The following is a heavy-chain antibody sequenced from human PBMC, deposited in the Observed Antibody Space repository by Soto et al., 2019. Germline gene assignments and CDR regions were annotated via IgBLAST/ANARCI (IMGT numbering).Heavy chain of an antibody. CDR2: IGGSGTPI. CDR1: GFTLGSAR. V-gene: IGHV3-48*03. J-gene: IGHJ6*02. Sequence: SLSLSCAASGFTLGSARMDWVRQAPGKGLEWVSYIGGSGTPIYYADSVKGRFTISKDNAQNSLYLQMNSLRAEDTAVYYCARDLMGYAMDVWGQGTTVTVSS. D-gene: IGHD2-8*01. CDR3: ARDLMGYAMDV.